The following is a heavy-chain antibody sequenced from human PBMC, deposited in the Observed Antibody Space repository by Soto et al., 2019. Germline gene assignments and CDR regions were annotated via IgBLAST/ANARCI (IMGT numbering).Heavy chain of an antibody. CDR2: INPSGGST. CDR3: ARANLGGWYVY. D-gene: IGHD6-19*01. Sequence: QVQLVQSGAEVKKPGASVKVSCKASGYTFTSYYMHWVRQAPGQGLEWMGIINPSGGSTSYAQKFQGRVTMTRDTSTSTVYMELRSLRSEDTAVYYCARANLGGWYVYWGQGTLVTFSS. CDR1: GYTFTSYY. V-gene: IGHV1-46*01. J-gene: IGHJ4*02.